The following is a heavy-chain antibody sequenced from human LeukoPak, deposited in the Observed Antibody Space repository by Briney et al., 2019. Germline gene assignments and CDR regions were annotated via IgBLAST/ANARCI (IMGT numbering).Heavy chain of an antibody. CDR2: ISANGGGT. V-gene: IGHV3-23*01. CDR3: ATGSASMGSY. D-gene: IGHD2/OR15-2a*01. Sequence: PGGSLRLSCAASGFTFSSYAMSWVREAPGEGLEWVSAISANGGGTYYADSVKGRFTISRDNSKNTVSLQLNSLRADDTALYYCATGSASMGSYWGQGTLVTVSS. CDR1: GFTFSSYA. J-gene: IGHJ4*02.